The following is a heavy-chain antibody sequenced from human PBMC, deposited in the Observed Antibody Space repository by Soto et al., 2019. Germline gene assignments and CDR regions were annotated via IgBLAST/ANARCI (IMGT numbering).Heavy chain of an antibody. CDR2: ISSSSSTI. Sequence: SEGSLRLSCAASGFTFSSYSMNWVRQAPGKGLEWVSYISSSSSTIYYADSVKGRFTISRDNAKNSLYLQMNSLRDEDTAVYYCARNRLRFLEWLEGPFDYWGQGTLVTVSS. CDR3: ARNRLRFLEWLEGPFDY. J-gene: IGHJ4*02. CDR1: GFTFSSYS. V-gene: IGHV3-48*02. D-gene: IGHD3-3*01.